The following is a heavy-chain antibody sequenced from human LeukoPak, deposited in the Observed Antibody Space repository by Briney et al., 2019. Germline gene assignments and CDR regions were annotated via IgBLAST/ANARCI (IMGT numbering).Heavy chain of an antibody. CDR3: AKVSAIAVVTAISPFDY. Sequence: GGSLRLSCAASGFTFSSYAMSWVRQAPGKGLEWVSAISGSGGSTYYADSVKGRFTISRDNSKNTLYLQMNSLRAEDTAVYYCAKVSAIAVVTAISPFDYWGQGTLVTVSS. CDR1: GFTFSSYA. D-gene: IGHD2-21*02. V-gene: IGHV3-23*01. J-gene: IGHJ4*02. CDR2: ISGSGGST.